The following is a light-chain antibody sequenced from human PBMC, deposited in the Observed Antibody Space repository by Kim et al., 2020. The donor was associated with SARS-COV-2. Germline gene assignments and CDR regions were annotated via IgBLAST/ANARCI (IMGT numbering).Light chain of an antibody. CDR3: SSYADNSPYV. J-gene: IGLJ1*01. Sequence: GQSITISSTGTSSDVGGYNYVSWYQQHPGKAPKLMLYDVSKRTSGVSNRFSGSKSGNTASLTISGLQAEDEADYCCSSYADNSPYVFGSGTKVTVL. V-gene: IGLV2-14*03. CDR2: DVS. CDR1: SSDVGGYNY.